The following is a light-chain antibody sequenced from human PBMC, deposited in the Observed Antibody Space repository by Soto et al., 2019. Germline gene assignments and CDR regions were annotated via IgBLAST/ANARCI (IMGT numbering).Light chain of an antibody. V-gene: IGLV2-14*03. CDR1: SSDVGGYDY. CDR2: EVI. J-gene: IGLJ3*02. CDR3: SSFGSRTSWL. Sequence: QSALTQPASVSGSPGQSITISCTGTSSDVGGYDYVSWYQQHPGKATKLIIFEVINRPSGVSYRFSGSKSGNVASLTISGLQPEDEDDYYGSSFGSRTSWLFGGGTKLTVL.